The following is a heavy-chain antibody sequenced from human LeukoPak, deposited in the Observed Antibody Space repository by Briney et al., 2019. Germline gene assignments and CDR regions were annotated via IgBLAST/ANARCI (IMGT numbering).Heavy chain of an antibody. D-gene: IGHD6-19*01. CDR2: ISGSGGDT. Sequence: PGGSLRLSCADAGFTFSSYPMSWVRQAPGKGLEWVSAISGSGGDTYYADSVKGRFTISRENSKNTLCLQMKSLRAEDTALYYCATSSGWYPKYFDYWGQGTLVTVSS. V-gene: IGHV3-23*01. CDR1: GFTFSSYP. CDR3: ATSSGWYPKYFDY. J-gene: IGHJ4*02.